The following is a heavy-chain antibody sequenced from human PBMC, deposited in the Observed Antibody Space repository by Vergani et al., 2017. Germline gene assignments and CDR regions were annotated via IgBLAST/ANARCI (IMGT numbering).Heavy chain of an antibody. J-gene: IGHJ6*02. D-gene: IGHD6-13*01. V-gene: IGHV3-21*01. CDR2: ISSSSSYI. CDR3: ARDLVSVALVRYYYYGMDV. CDR1: GFTFSSYS. Sequence: EVQLVESGGGLVKPGGSLRLSCAASGFTFSSYSMNWVRQAPGKGLEWVSSISSSSSYIYYADSVKGRFTISRDNAKNSLYLQMNSLRAEDTAVYYCARDLVSVALVRYYYYGMDVWGQGTTVTVSS.